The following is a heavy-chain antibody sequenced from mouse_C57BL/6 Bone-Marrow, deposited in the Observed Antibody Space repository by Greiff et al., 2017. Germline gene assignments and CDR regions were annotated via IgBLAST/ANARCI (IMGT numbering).Heavy chain of an antibody. CDR2: IDPSDSYT. J-gene: IGHJ2*01. CDR1: GYTFTSYW. V-gene: IGHV1-59*01. Sequence: VQLQQPGAELVRPGTSVKLSCKASGYTFTSYWMHWVKQRPGQGLEWIGVIDPSDSYTNYNQKFKGKATLTVDTSSSTAYMQLSSLTSEDSAVYYCASLSDYYGSRGYYFDDWGQGTTLSLL. CDR3: ASLSDYYGSRGYYFDD. D-gene: IGHD1-1*01.